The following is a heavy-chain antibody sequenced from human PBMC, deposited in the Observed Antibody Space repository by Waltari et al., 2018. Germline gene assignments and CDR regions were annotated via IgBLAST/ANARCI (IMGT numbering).Heavy chain of an antibody. CDR1: GGSISSGSYY. Sequence: QVQLQESGPGLVKPSQTLSLTCTVSGGSISSGSYYWSWIRQPAGKGLEWIGRIYTGGSTNYNPSLKSRVTISVDTSKNQFSLKLSSVTAADTAVYYCARDVVDRFGGWTDYWGQGTLVTVSS. D-gene: IGHD2-21*01. CDR2: IYTGGST. V-gene: IGHV4-61*02. CDR3: ARDVVDRFGGWTDY. J-gene: IGHJ4*02.